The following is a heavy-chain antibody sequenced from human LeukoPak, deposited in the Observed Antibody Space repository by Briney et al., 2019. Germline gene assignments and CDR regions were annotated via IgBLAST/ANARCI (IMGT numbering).Heavy chain of an antibody. J-gene: IGHJ5*02. V-gene: IGHV4-59*08. CDR1: GGSISSYY. D-gene: IGHD3-10*01. CDR2: IYYSGST. CDR3: ARQDYYGSRFDP. Sequence: PSETLSLTCTVSGGSISSYYWSWIRQPPGKGLEWIGYIYYSGSTNYNPSLKSRVTISVDTSKNQFSLKLSSVTAADTAVYYCARQDYYGSRFDPWGQGTLVTVSS.